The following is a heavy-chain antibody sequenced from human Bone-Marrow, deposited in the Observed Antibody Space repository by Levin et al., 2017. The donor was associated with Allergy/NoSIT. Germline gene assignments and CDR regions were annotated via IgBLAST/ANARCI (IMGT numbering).Heavy chain of an antibody. CDR1: GFTFSSYA. D-gene: IGHD3-10*01. CDR2: ISYDGSNK. Sequence: GGSLRLSCAASGFTFSSYAMHWVRQAPGKGLEWVAVISYDGSNKYYADSVKGRFTISRDNSKNTLYLQMNSLRAEDTAVYYCARESFGSLFDYWGQGTLVTVSS. CDR3: ARESFGSLFDY. V-gene: IGHV3-30*04. J-gene: IGHJ4*02.